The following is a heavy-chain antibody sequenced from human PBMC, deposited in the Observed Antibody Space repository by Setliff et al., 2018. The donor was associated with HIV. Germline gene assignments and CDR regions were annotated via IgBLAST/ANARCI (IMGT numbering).Heavy chain of an antibody. Sequence: SETLSLTCTVSGGSISSSHDFWNWVRQPPGKGLEWIGAISYGGITYYNPSLTSRVTISVDTSKNQFSLKVTSVTAADTAVYYCARVPGRDYYDTSGDFDYWGLGTLVTVSS. V-gene: IGHV4-39*07. CDR3: ARVPGRDYYDTSGDFDY. D-gene: IGHD3-22*01. J-gene: IGHJ4*02. CDR2: ISYGGIT. CDR1: GGSISSSHDF.